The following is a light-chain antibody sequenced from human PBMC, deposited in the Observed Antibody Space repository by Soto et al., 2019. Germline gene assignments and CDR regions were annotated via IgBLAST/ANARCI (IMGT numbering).Light chain of an antibody. CDR3: QDYSGDSRT. J-gene: IGKJ1*01. CDR2: KAS. CDR1: QSISSW. Sequence: DIQMTPSPSTLSASVGDRVTITCRASQSISSWLAWYQQKPGKVPKLLIYKASRLHSGVSSRFSGSESGTEFTLTISSLQPDDFATYYCQDYSGDSRTFGQGTKVDIK. V-gene: IGKV1-5*03.